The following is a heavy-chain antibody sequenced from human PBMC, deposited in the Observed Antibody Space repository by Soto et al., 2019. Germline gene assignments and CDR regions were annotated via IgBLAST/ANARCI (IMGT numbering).Heavy chain of an antibody. CDR3: AKVPVGATGRFDY. Sequence: GGSLRLSCAGSGFTFSNYAMSWVRQAPGKGLAWVSAISGSGGSTYYADSVEGRFTISRDNSKNTLYLQMNSLRAEDTALYYCAKVPVGATGRFDYWGQGTLVTVSS. V-gene: IGHV3-23*01. J-gene: IGHJ4*02. CDR2: ISGSGGST. D-gene: IGHD1-26*01. CDR1: GFTFSNYA.